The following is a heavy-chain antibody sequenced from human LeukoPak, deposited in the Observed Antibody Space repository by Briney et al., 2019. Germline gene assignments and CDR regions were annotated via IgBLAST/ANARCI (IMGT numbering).Heavy chain of an antibody. J-gene: IGHJ6*03. V-gene: IGHV5-51*01. CDR3: ARLNGERHYYYYYMDV. Sequence: GESLKISCEGSGYTFTSYWIAWVRQMPGKGLEWMGIIYPGDSDTRYSPSFQGQVTISADKSISTAYLQWSSLTASDTAMYYCARLNGERHYYYYYMDVWGKGTTVTISS. D-gene: IGHD4-17*01. CDR2: IYPGDSDT. CDR1: GYTFTSYW.